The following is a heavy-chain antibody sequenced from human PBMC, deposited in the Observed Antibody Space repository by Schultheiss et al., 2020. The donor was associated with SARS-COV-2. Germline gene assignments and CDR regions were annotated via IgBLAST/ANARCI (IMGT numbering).Heavy chain of an antibody. Sequence: SETLSLTCAVYGGSFSGYYWSWIRQPPGKGLEWIGYIYYSGSTNYNPSLKSRVTISVDTSKNQFSLKLSSVTAADTAVYYCARELLEWPLYYFDYWGQGTLVTVSS. CDR2: IYYSGST. CDR3: ARELLEWPLYYFDY. J-gene: IGHJ4*02. V-gene: IGHV4-34*11. D-gene: IGHD3-3*01. CDR1: GGSFSGYY.